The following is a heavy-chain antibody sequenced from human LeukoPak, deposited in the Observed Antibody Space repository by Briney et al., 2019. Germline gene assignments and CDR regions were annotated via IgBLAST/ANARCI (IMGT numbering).Heavy chain of an antibody. CDR2: INPNSGGA. Sequence: ASVKVSCKASGYTFTDYYMHWVRQTPGQGLEWMGRINPNSGGADYAQKFQGRVTMTRDTSVRIVYMELSRLTSDYTAMYYCARVSYGDNPTHFDHWGQGTLVTVSS. CDR3: ARVSYGDNPTHFDH. J-gene: IGHJ4*02. V-gene: IGHV1-2*06. D-gene: IGHD4-17*01. CDR1: GYTFTDYY.